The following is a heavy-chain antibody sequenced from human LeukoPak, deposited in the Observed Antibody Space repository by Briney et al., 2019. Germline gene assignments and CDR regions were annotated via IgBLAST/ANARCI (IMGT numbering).Heavy chain of an antibody. CDR2: INHSGST. D-gene: IGHD2-8*01. Sequence: SETLSLTCAVYGGSFSGYYWSWIRQPPGKGLEWIGEINHSGSTNYNPSLKSRVTISVDTSKNQFSLKLSSVTAADTAVYYCARGPLYCTNGVCFAYYYGTDVWGQGTTVTVSS. CDR3: ARGPLYCTNGVCFAYYYGTDV. CDR1: GGSFSGYY. J-gene: IGHJ6*02. V-gene: IGHV4-34*01.